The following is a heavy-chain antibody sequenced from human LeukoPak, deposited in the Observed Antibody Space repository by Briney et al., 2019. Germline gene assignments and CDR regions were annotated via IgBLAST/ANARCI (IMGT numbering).Heavy chain of an antibody. CDR3: TTVGAITMVRGVFDY. J-gene: IGHJ4*02. D-gene: IGHD3-10*01. CDR2: IKSKTDGGTT. CDR1: GFTFSNAW. Sequence: GGSLRLSCAASGFTFSNAWMSWVRQAPGKGLEWVGRIKSKTDGGTTDYAAPVEGRFTISRDDSKNTLYLQMNSLNTEDTAVYYCTTVGAITMVRGVFDYWGQGTLVTVSS. V-gene: IGHV3-15*01.